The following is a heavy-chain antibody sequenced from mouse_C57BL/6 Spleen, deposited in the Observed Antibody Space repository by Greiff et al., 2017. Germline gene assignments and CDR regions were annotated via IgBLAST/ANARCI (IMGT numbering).Heavy chain of an antibody. CDR3: SRDDDGYYLAWFAY. Sequence: EVKLMESGGGLVKPGGSLKLSCAASGFTFSSYAMSWVRQTPEKRLEWVATISDGGSYTYYPDNVKGRFTISRDNAKNNLYLQMSHLKSEDTAMYYCSRDDDGYYLAWFAYWGQGTLVTVSA. J-gene: IGHJ3*01. CDR1: GFTFSSYA. D-gene: IGHD2-3*01. CDR2: ISDGGSYT. V-gene: IGHV5-4*01.